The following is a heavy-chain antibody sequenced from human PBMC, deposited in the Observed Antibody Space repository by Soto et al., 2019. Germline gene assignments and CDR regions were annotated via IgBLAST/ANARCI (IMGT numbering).Heavy chain of an antibody. Sequence: PSETLSLTCSVSGGSINSDDHYWTWIRQPPGKGLEWIGSIYYSGTTNYNPSLKSRITVSIDTSKDQFSLNLTSVTAADTALSYCASQRRGGYWFAPWGQGTPVTVSS. CDR1: GGSINSDDHY. V-gene: IGHV4-30-4*01. J-gene: IGHJ5*02. CDR3: ASQRRGGYWFAP. CDR2: IYYSGTT.